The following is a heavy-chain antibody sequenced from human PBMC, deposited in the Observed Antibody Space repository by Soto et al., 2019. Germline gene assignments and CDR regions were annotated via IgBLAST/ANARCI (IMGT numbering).Heavy chain of an antibody. V-gene: IGHV4-34*01. CDR3: AGEARGYCTNGVCYQGKYYYYYMDV. CDR1: GGSFSGYY. J-gene: IGHJ6*03. D-gene: IGHD2-8*01. CDR2: INHSGST. Sequence: PSETLSLTCAVYGGSFSGYYWSWIRQPPGKGLEWIGEINHSGSTNYNPSLKSRVTISVDTSKNQFSLKLSSVTAADTAVYYCAGEARGYCTNGVCYQGKYYYYYMDVWGKGTTVTVSS.